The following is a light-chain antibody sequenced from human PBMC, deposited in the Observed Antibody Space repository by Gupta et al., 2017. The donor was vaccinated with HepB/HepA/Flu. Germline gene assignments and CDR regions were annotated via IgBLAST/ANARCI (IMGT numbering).Light chain of an antibody. V-gene: IGLV2-23*02. CDR3: CSYAGTSTVI. J-gene: IGLJ2*01. Sequence: QSALTQPASVSGSPGQSITISCTGTSSDVGNYNLVSWYQQHPGKAPKLLIYEVTKRPSGVSDRFSGSKSDNTASLTISGLQAEDEADYYCCSYAGTSTVIFGEGTKLTVL. CDR1: SSDVGNYNL. CDR2: EVT.